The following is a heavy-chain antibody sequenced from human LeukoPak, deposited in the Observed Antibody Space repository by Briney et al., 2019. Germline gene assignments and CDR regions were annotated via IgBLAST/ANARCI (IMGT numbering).Heavy chain of an antibody. Sequence: GGSLRLSCAASGFTFSTYAMSWVRQAPGKGLEWVSGISCSGGSTYYADSVKGRFTISRDNSKNTLYLQMNSLRAEDTAVYYCAKDQASGAPYYLDYWGQGTLVTVSS. D-gene: IGHD6-19*01. CDR3: AKDQASGAPYYLDY. V-gene: IGHV3-23*01. CDR2: ISCSGGST. CDR1: GFTFSTYA. J-gene: IGHJ4*02.